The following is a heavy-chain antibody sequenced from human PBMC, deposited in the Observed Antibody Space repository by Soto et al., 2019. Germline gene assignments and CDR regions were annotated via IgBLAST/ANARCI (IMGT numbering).Heavy chain of an antibody. Sequence: ASVKVSCKASGYTFTSYDINWVRQATGQGLEWMGWMNPNSGNTGYAQKFQGRVTMTRNTSISTAYMELGSLRSEDTAVYYCARVLRFLEWLLLPVELSAPAPDAFDIWGQGTMVTVSS. CDR2: MNPNSGNT. D-gene: IGHD3-3*01. V-gene: IGHV1-8*01. CDR1: GYTFTSYD. J-gene: IGHJ3*02. CDR3: ARVLRFLEWLLLPVELSAPAPDAFDI.